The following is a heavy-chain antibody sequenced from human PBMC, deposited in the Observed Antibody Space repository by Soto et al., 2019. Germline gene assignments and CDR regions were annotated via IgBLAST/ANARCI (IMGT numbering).Heavy chain of an antibody. V-gene: IGHV4-59*07. CDR2: IYYSGST. Sequence: PSDTLALTCTVSGDSISSYYGGGIRQNPGKGLEWIGYIYYSGSTNYNPSLKSRVTISVDTSKNEFSLKLSSVTAADTAAYYCPRGRIVASSVDFSGQRILVTVSS. D-gene: IGHD3-22*01. CDR3: PRGRIVASSVDF. CDR1: GDSISSYY. J-gene: IGHJ4*01.